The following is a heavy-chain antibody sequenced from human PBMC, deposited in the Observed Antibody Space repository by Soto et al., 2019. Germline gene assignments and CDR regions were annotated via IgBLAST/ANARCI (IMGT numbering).Heavy chain of an antibody. CDR1: GGSTASDY. D-gene: IGHD3-10*01. Sequence: SEALSVTCTVSGGSTASDYWSWIRQPPGKGLEWLGYIFHSLGAKYNPSLGSRGTISLDTSKNQLSLSLRSVTAADTAIYFCVRDLNGSGEYWGQGTPVPVSP. J-gene: IGHJ4*02. CDR2: IFHSLGA. V-gene: IGHV4-59*01. CDR3: VRDLNGSGEY.